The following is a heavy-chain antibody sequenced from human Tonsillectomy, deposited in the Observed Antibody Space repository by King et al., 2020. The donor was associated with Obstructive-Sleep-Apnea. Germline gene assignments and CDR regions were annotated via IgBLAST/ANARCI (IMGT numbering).Heavy chain of an antibody. Sequence: VQLQESGPGLVKPSETLSLTCTVSGGSISSYYWSWIRQTAGKGLEWIGRIHTSGNTKYIPSLKSRVAMSVDTSKNQFSLRLNSVTAADTAVYYCARGYYDSSGYPYYFDYGGQGTLVTVSS. V-gene: IGHV4-4*07. CDR1: GGSISSYY. CDR3: ARGYYDSSGYPYYFDY. J-gene: IGHJ4*02. D-gene: IGHD3-22*01. CDR2: IHTSGNT.